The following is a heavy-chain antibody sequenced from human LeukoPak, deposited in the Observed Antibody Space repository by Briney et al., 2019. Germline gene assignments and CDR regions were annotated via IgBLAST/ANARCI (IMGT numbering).Heavy chain of an antibody. CDR2: IYSGGST. J-gene: IGHJ4*02. V-gene: IGHV3-53*01. CDR1: GFTVSSNY. Sequence: PGGSLRLSCASSGFTVSSNYISWVRQAPGKGLEWVSGIYSGGSTDHADSVKGRFNIPRDASKNTVFLQMNRLRGEDTAVYHCARGPSDKVVAGTFFGHGGQGTVVTVSS. D-gene: IGHD6-19*01. CDR3: ARGPSDKVVAGTFFGH.